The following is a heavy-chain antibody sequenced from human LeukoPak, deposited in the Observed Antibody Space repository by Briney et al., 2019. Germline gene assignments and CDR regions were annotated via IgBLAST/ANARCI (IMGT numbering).Heavy chain of an antibody. Sequence: GGSLRLSCAASGLTFINYAMNWVRQAPGKGLEWVSVISDSGGSTLYADSVKGRFTVSRDNSKNTVYLQMNSLRAEDTAVYYCAKDRVEISMVGYFDHWGQGTLVTVSS. V-gene: IGHV3-23*01. CDR3: AKDRVEISMVGYFDH. CDR1: GLTFINYA. D-gene: IGHD3-10*01. CDR2: ISDSGGST. J-gene: IGHJ4*02.